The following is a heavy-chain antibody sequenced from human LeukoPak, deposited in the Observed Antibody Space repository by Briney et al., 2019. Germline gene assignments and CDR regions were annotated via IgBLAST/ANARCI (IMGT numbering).Heavy chain of an antibody. V-gene: IGHV4-4*02. CDR1: GGSITQTNY. D-gene: IGHD4-17*01. CDR2: VNLQGGT. Sequence: SGTLSLTCDVSGGSITQTNYWTWVRQPPGKGLEWIGEVNLQGGTNYNPSLLRRVAISVDTSANHVSLQMTSVTAADTAVYYCARTSVNSLWDDAFDIWGQGTMVTVSS. CDR3: ARTSVNSLWDDAFDI. J-gene: IGHJ3*02.